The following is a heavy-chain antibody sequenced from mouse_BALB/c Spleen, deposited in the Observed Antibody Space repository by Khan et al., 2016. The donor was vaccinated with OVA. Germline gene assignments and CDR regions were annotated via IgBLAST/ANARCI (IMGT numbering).Heavy chain of an antibody. Sequence: EVQLQESGPGLVKPSLSLPLTCTVTGYSFTGDTAWNGIRSFPENKLRCMVYIISSGDASYNPPFKSRISITRDTSKNQYFLQLKSVTTEDTATYYCARSLYYSDGYALDFWGRGTPVTVSS. CDR3: ARSLYYSDGYALDF. CDR2: IISSGDA. V-gene: IGHV3-2*02. CDR1: GYSFTGDTA. D-gene: IGHD2-12*01. J-gene: IGHJ4*01.